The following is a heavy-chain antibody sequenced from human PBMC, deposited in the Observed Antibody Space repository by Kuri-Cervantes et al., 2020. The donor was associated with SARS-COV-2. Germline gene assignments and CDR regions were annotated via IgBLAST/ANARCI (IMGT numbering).Heavy chain of an antibody. D-gene: IGHD3-3*01. J-gene: IGHJ6*02. CDR3: ARSPYDFWSGYYTGYYYYYGMDV. CDR2: IWYDGSNK. Sequence: GESLKISCAASGFTFSSYGMHWVRQAPGKGLEWVAVIWYDGSNKYYADSVKSRFTISRDNSKNTLYLQMNSLRAEDTAVYYCARSPYDFWSGYYTGYYYYYGMDVWGQGTTVTVSS. V-gene: IGHV3-33*08. CDR1: GFTFSSYG.